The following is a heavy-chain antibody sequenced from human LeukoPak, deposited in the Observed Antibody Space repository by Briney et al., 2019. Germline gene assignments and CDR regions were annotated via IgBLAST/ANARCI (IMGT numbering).Heavy chain of an antibody. J-gene: IGHJ4*02. D-gene: IGHD5-24*01. CDR3: ARGSRDGYNRGTYYFDY. CDR2: ISSSGSTI. V-gene: IGHV3-11*01. CDR1: GFTFSDYY. Sequence: PGGSLRLSCAASGFTFSDYYMSWIRQAPGKGLERVSYISSSGSTIYYADSVKGRFTISRDNSKNTLYFQMNSLRAEDTAVYYCARGSRDGYNRGTYYFDYWGQGTLVTVSS.